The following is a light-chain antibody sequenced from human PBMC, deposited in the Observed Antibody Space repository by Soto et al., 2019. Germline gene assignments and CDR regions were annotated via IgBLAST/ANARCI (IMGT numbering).Light chain of an antibody. V-gene: IGLV2-14*01. J-gene: IGLJ2*01. CDR1: SSDVGAYNY. Sequence: QSVLTQPPSASGSPGQSVTISCTGTSSDVGAYNYVSWFQQHPGKAPKLMIYEVSNRPSGVSNRFSGSKSGNMASLTISGLQAEDEADYYCSSYTSSSTVVFGGGTKVTVL. CDR3: SSYTSSSTVV. CDR2: EVS.